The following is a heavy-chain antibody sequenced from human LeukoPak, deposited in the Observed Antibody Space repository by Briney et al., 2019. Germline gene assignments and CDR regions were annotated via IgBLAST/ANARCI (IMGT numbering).Heavy chain of an antibody. Sequence: ASVKVSCKASGYTFTGYYMHWVRQAPGQGLEWMGWINPSSGGTNYAQKFQGRVTMTRDTSISTAYMELSSLRSEDTAVYYCAREGGYSGYEVLDYWGQGTLVTVSS. CDR2: INPSSGGT. V-gene: IGHV1-2*02. D-gene: IGHD5-12*01. CDR1: GYTFTGYY. J-gene: IGHJ4*02. CDR3: AREGGYSGYEVLDY.